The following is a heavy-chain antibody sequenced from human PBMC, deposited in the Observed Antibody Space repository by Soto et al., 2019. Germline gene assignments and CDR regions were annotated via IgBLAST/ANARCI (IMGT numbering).Heavy chain of an antibody. D-gene: IGHD1-1*01. Sequence: QVQLVQSGAELRKPGSSVKVSCKASGGTFSDSTINWVRQAPGQRLEWMGGIIPIFDTANYAEKFQGRVTITADESTSTSFMEVCSLRSEDTAVYYCARNGTLTGYSYGMDVWGQGTMVTVSS. V-gene: IGHV1-69*01. CDR3: ARNGTLTGYSYGMDV. CDR1: GGTFSDST. CDR2: IIPIFDTA. J-gene: IGHJ6*02.